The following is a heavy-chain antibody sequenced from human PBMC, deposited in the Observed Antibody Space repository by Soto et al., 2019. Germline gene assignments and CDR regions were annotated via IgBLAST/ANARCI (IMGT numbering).Heavy chain of an antibody. CDR1: GFTFSSYA. D-gene: IGHD2-15*01. Sequence: GGSLRLSCAASGFTFSSYAMGWVRQGPGKGLEWVAVVSIGGSTHYADSVRGRFTISRDNSKNTLSLQMNSLTAEDTAVYFCAKSRGAGGPFDYWGQGALVTVSS. J-gene: IGHJ4*02. CDR3: AKSRGAGGPFDY. CDR2: VSIGGST. V-gene: IGHV3-23*01.